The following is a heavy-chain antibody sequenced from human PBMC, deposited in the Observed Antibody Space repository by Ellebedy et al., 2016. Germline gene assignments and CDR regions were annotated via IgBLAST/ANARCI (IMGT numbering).Heavy chain of an antibody. CDR1: GGSVDTYY. J-gene: IGHJ4*02. V-gene: IGHV4-59*02. Sequence: SETLSLXXTVSGGSVDTYYWTWIRQSPGKGLEWIGYVFYGGSTKYNPSLRSRVTISLDTSKNQFSLKVTSVAAADTAVYYCARDVSLYSSSHSFDFWGQGTLVTVSS. D-gene: IGHD6-6*01. CDR3: ARDVSLYSSSHSFDF. CDR2: VFYGGST.